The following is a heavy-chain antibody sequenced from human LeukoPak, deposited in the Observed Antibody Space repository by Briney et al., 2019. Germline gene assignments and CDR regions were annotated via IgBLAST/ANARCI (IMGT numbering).Heavy chain of an antibody. CDR2: INPNSGGT. V-gene: IGHV1-2*02. CDR1: GYSFSDYY. CDR3: ARDGRLIQLWPHNGYYFDY. D-gene: IGHD5-18*01. J-gene: IGHJ4*02. Sequence: ASVKVSCKTSGYSFSDYYMHWVRQAPGQGLEWMGWINPNSGGTNYAQKFQGRVTMTRDTSISTAYMELSRLRSDDTAVYYCARDGRLIQLWPHNGYYFDYWGQGTLVTVSS.